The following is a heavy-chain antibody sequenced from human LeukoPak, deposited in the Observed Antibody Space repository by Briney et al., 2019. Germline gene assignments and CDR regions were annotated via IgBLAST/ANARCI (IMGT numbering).Heavy chain of an antibody. V-gene: IGHV4-4*02. D-gene: IGHD6-13*01. CDR2: IYHSGST. CDR3: ARGPPQGIAAADLDY. J-gene: IGHJ4*02. CDR1: GGSISNSNW. Sequence: SGTLSLTCAVSGGSISNSNWWSWVRQPPGKGLEWIGEIYHSGSTNYNPSLKSRVTISVDKSKNQFSLKLSSVTAADTAVYYCARGPPQGIAAADLDYWGQGTLVTVSS.